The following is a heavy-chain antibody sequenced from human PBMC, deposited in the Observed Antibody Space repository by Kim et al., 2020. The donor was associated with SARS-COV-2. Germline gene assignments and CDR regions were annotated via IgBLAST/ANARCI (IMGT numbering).Heavy chain of an antibody. CDR1: GFTFSSYW. CDR3: ASVKGGV. V-gene: IGHV3-74*01. D-gene: IGHD2-15*01. J-gene: IGHJ6*02. CDR2: ISTDGSIT. Sequence: VGSLRLSCAASGFTFSSYWMHWVRQVPGKGLVWVSHISTDGSITRYADSVKGRFTISRDNAKNTLHLQMNSLRAEDTAVYYCASVKGGVWGQGTTVTVSS.